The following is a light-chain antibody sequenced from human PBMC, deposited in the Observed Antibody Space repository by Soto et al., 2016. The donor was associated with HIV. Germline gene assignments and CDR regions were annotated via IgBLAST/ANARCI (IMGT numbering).Light chain of an antibody. CDR3: SSRGSNDNHVV. J-gene: IGLJ2*01. CDR2: GKN. CDR1: SLRSYY. Sequence: SSELTQDPAVSVALGQTVRITCQGDSLRSYYASWYQQKPGQAPVLVIYGKNNRPSGIPDRFSGPSSGNTASLTITGAQAEDEADYYCSSRGSNDNHVVFGGGTKLTVL. V-gene: IGLV3-19*01.